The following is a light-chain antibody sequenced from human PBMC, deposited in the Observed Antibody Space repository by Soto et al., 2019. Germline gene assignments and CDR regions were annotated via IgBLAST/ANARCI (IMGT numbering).Light chain of an antibody. CDR1: QSVSSSY. CDR2: DAS. J-gene: IGKJ1*01. V-gene: IGKV3D-20*01. Sequence: EIVLTQSPATLSLSPGERATLSCRASQSVSSSYLAWYQQKPGLAPRLLIYDASRRATGIPDRFIGSGSGTDFTLTISRLEPEDFAVYYCQHYITSLTTFGQGTKVDNK. CDR3: QHYITSLTT.